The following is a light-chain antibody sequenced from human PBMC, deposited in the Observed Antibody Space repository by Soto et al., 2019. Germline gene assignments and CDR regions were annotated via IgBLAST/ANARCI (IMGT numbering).Light chain of an antibody. V-gene: IGKV1-39*01. CDR1: QSISNY. J-gene: IGKJ3*01. CDR2: AAS. Sequence: DIQMTQSPSSLSASVGDRVTITCRASQSISNYLNWYQQKPGKAPHLLIYAASSLQSGVPSRFSGSGSGTDFTLTISSFQPEDFATYYCHQSLSSPDTFGPGTKVDFK. CDR3: HQSLSSPDT.